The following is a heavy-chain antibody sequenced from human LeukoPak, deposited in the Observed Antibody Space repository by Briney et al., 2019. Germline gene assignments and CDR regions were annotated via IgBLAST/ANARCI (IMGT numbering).Heavy chain of an antibody. Sequence: PGGSLRLSCAASGFTFSSYSMNWVRQAPGKGLEWVSYISSSSSTIYYADSVKGRFTISRDNAKNSLYLQMNSLRAEDTAVYYCARDRRKMFRYSYGDDAFDIWGQGTMVTVSS. V-gene: IGHV3-48*04. D-gene: IGHD5-18*01. CDR3: ARDRRKMFRYSYGDDAFDI. J-gene: IGHJ3*02. CDR1: GFTFSSYS. CDR2: ISSSSSTI.